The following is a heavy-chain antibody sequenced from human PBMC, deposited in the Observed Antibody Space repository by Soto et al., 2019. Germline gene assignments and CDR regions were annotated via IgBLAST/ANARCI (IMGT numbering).Heavy chain of an antibody. J-gene: IGHJ3*02. CDR3: VRGGGAFDI. CDR2: IKHDGSDK. D-gene: IGHD3-10*01. CDR1: GFTFSSYW. V-gene: IGHV3-7*04. Sequence: EVRLVESGGGLVQPGGSLRVSCEASGFTFSSYWMTWVRQAPGKGLEWVANIKHDGSDKNYVDSVKGRFTISRDNAKNSLYLQMNTLRAEDTAVYYCVRGGGAFDIWGQGTMVTVSS.